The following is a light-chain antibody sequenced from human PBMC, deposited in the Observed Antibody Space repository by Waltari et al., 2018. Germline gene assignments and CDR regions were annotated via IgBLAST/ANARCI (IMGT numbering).Light chain of an antibody. CDR3: QQDYTTPLT. V-gene: IGKV1-27*01. J-gene: IGKJ4*01. CDR1: QGINTE. Sequence: DIQMTQSPSSLSASVGDRVTVTCRASQGINTELSWYPQNPGKAPTLLIYAASSLQTGFSSRFGGSGSGTDSTLTISSLQPEDVATYYCQQDYTTPLTFGGGTKVEIK. CDR2: AAS.